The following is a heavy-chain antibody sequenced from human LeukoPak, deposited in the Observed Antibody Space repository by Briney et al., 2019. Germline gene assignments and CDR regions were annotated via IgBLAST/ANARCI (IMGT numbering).Heavy chain of an antibody. J-gene: IGHJ5*02. CDR3: ARRRYGVVVTAIRYNWFDP. Sequence: PSETLSLTCAVYGGSFSGYYWSWIRQPPGKGLEWIGSIYYSGSTYYNPSLKSRVTISVDTSKNQFSLKLSSVTAADTAVYYCARRRYGVVVTAIRYNWFDPWGQGTLVTVSS. D-gene: IGHD2-21*02. CDR1: GGSFSGYY. CDR2: IYYSGST. V-gene: IGHV4-34*01.